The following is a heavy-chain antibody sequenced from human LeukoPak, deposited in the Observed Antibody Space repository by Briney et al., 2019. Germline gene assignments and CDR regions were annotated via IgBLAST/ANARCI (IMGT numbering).Heavy chain of an antibody. J-gene: IGHJ6*02. D-gene: IGHD4-17*01. Sequence: SETLSLTCIVSGGSISSYYWSWIRQPPGKGLEWIGYIYYSGSTNYNPSLKSRVTISVDTSKNQFSLKLSSVTAADTAVYYCARGATVSPYYYYYGMDVWGQGTTVTVSS. CDR3: ARGATVSPYYYYYGMDV. CDR1: GGSISSYY. CDR2: IYYSGST. V-gene: IGHV4-59*01.